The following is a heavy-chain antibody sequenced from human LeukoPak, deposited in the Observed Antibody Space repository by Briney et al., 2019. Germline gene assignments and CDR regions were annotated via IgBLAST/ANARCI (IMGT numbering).Heavy chain of an antibody. CDR2: ISSSSSYI. Sequence: GGSLRLSCAASGFTFSSYSMNWVRQAPGKGLEWVSSISSSSSYIYYADSVKGRFTISRDNAKNSLYLQMNSLRAEDTAVYYCARSDYDSSGYYYGYFDYWGQGTLVTVSS. V-gene: IGHV3-21*04. CDR1: GFTFSSYS. J-gene: IGHJ4*02. D-gene: IGHD3-22*01. CDR3: ARSDYDSSGYYYGYFDY.